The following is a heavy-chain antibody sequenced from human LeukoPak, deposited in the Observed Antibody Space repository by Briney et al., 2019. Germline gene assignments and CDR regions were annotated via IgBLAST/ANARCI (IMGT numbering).Heavy chain of an antibody. D-gene: IGHD3-9*01. J-gene: IGHJ6*02. Sequence: ASVKVSCKASGYTFSTYAMNWVRQAPGQGLEWMGWINPNTGNPTYAQGLTGRFVFSLDTSVITAYLQISNLKAEDTAVYYCARVSYYDILTGPIYGMDVWGQGTTVTVSS. CDR2: INPNTGNP. V-gene: IGHV7-4-1*02. CDR1: GYTFSTYA. CDR3: ARVSYYDILTGPIYGMDV.